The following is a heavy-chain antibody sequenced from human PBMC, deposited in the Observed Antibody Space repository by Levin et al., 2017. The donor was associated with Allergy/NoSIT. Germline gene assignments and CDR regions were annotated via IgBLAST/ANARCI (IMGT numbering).Heavy chain of an antibody. CDR2: FNPNRGGA. V-gene: IGHV1-2*02. CDR1: GYTFTGYH. D-gene: IGHD3-22*01. J-gene: IGHJ5*02. Sequence: ASVKVSCKASGYTFTGYHIHWVRQAPGQGLEWMGWFNPNRGGADYAQKFQGRVTMTRDTSFSTTYMELSRLRSDDTAVYYCMRVYYYDGSGYYWEESWGQGTLVTVYS. CDR3: MRVYYYDGSGYYWEES.